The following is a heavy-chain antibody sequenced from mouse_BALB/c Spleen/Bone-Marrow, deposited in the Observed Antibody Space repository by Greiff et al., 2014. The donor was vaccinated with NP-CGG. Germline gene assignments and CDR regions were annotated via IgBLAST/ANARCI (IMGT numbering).Heavy chain of an antibody. J-gene: IGHJ2*01. Sequence: QVQLQQSGAEVVRPRTSVKVSCKASGYAFTNYLIEWVKLRPGQGLEWIGVINPGSGATNYNENFKGKATLTADKSSSTPYMQLSSLTSDDSAVYFCARRLTGTPYFDYWGQGTTLTVSS. D-gene: IGHD4-1*01. CDR1: GYAFTNYL. CDR3: ARRLTGTPYFDY. V-gene: IGHV1-54*03. CDR2: INPGSGAT.